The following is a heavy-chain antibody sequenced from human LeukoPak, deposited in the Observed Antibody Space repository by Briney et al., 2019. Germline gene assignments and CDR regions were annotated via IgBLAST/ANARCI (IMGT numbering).Heavy chain of an antibody. CDR3: ARERVDRGYSYGWGDY. CDR1: GFTFSSYA. D-gene: IGHD5-18*01. J-gene: IGHJ4*02. CDR2: ISGSGGST. V-gene: IGHV3-23*01. Sequence: PGGSLRLSCAASGFTFSSYAMSWVRQAPGKGLEWVSAISGSGGSTYYADSVKGRFTISRDNSKNTLYLQMNSLRAEDTAVYYCARERVDRGYSYGWGDYWGQGTLVTVSS.